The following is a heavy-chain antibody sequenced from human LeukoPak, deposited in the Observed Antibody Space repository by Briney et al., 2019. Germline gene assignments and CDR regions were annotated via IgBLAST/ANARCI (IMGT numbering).Heavy chain of an antibody. D-gene: IGHD4-11*01. V-gene: IGHV4-38-2*02. Sequence: SETLSLTCTVSGYSISRGFYWAWIRQPPGKGLEWIGNIVPVHGGNTKYSSSLKGRVTISADTSKNQFSLRLNSVTAADTAVYYYARDDYSNHDSADWGQGTPVTVSS. CDR1: GYSISRGFY. CDR3: ARDDYSNHDSAD. J-gene: IGHJ4*02. CDR2: IVPVHGGNT.